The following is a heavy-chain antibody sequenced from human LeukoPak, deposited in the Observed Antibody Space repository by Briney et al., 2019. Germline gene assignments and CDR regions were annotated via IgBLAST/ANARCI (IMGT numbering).Heavy chain of an antibody. V-gene: IGHV1-2*06. D-gene: IGHD4-17*01. CDR2: INPNSGGT. Sequence: ASVKVSCKASGYTFTGYYMHWVRQAPGQGLEWMGRINPNSGGTNYAQKFQGRVTMTRDTSISTAYMELSRLRSDDTAVYYCAARDYGVYPYCFDYWGQGTLVTVSS. CDR3: AARDYGVYPYCFDY. CDR1: GYTFTGYY. J-gene: IGHJ4*02.